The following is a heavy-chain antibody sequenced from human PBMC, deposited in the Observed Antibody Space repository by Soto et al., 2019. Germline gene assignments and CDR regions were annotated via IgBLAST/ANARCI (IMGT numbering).Heavy chain of an antibody. CDR1: GGSISSSSYY. CDR3: ARQVFGYISSWYPSWFDP. Sequence: PSETLSLTCTVSGGSISSSSYYWGWIRQPPGKGLEWIGSVYSSGSTYNPSLKSRVTISVDTSNNQFSLKLSSVTAADTAVYYCARQVFGYISSWYPSWFDPWGQGTLVTVSS. V-gene: IGHV4-39*01. CDR2: VYSSGST. J-gene: IGHJ5*02. D-gene: IGHD6-13*01.